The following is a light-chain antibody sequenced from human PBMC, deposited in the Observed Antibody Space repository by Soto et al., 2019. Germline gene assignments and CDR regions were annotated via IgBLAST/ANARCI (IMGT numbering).Light chain of an antibody. CDR2: DAS. J-gene: IGKJ4*01. CDR3: QQYNSWPLT. Sequence: EIVMTQSPVTLSVSPGERGTLSCRASQTIRTNLAWYQQRPGQAPRLLIYDASITATGIPARFSGSGSGTEFTLTISSLQSEDFAVYYCQQYNSWPLTFGGGTKVDI. V-gene: IGKV3-15*01. CDR1: QTIRTN.